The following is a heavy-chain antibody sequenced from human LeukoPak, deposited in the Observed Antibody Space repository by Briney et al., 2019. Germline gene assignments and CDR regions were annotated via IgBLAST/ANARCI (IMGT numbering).Heavy chain of an antibody. J-gene: IGHJ4*02. V-gene: IGHV4-59*12. CDR1: GGSISSFY. D-gene: IGHD3-22*01. CDR3: ARDRDSSRTNLDY. CDR2: IYYSWTP. Sequence: SETLSLTCTVSGGSISSFYWSWIRQPPGKGLEWIGYIYYSWTPNYNPSLKSRVTISVDKSKNQFSLKLSSVTAADTAVYYCARDRDSSRTNLDYWGQGTLVTVSS.